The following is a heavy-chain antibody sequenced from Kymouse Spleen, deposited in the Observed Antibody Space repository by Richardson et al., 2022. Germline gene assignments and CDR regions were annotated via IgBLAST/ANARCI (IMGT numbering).Heavy chain of an antibody. CDR3: ASRNYLYYYGMDV. D-gene: IGHD1-14*01,IGHD1-7*01. CDR1: GGSISSSSYY. V-gene: IGHV4-39*01. CDR2: IYYSGST. Sequence: QLQLQESGPGLVKPSETLSLTCTVSGGSISSSSYYWGWIRQPPGKGLEWIGSIYYSGSTYYNPSLKSRVTISVDTSKNQFSLKLSSVTAADTAVYYCASRNYLYYYGMDVWGQGTTVTVSS. J-gene: IGHJ6*02.